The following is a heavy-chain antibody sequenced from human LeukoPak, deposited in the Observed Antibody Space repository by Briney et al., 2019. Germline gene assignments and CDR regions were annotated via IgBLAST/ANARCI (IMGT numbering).Heavy chain of an antibody. CDR1: GYSISSGYY. V-gene: IGHV4-38-2*01. D-gene: IGHD2-2*01. CDR3: ARVGSTSTNWFDP. J-gene: IGHJ5*02. Sequence: PSETLSFTCAVSGYSISSGYYWGWIRQPPGKGLEWIGSIYHSGSTYYNPSLKSRVTISVDTSKNQFSLRLSSVTAADTAVYYCARVGSTSTNWFDPWGRGTLVTVSS. CDR2: IYHSGST.